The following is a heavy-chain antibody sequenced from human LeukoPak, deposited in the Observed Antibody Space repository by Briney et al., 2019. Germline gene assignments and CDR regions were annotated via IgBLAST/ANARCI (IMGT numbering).Heavy chain of an antibody. CDR3: AKQITLGVASAFDY. Sequence: HPGGSLRLSCAASGFTFNSYAMSWVRQAPGKGLEWVSGISASGGSTYYADAVKGRFTISRDNSKNTLYLQMNSLRAEDTAVYYCAKQITLGVASAFDYWGQGTLVTVSS. CDR1: GFTFNSYA. D-gene: IGHD3-10*01. CDR2: ISASGGST. J-gene: IGHJ4*02. V-gene: IGHV3-23*01.